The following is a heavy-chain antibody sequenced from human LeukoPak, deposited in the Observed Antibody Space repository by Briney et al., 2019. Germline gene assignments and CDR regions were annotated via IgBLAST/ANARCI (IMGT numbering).Heavy chain of an antibody. CDR3: AKYCGGATCSGY. CDR2: IKESGDIT. Sequence: GGSLRLSCAASGFTFSSYSMCWVRQAPGKGPEWVSGIKESGDITYYADSVKGRFTISRDNSKNTLYLQMNSLRAEDTAKYYCAKYCGGATCSGYWGQGTLVTVSS. J-gene: IGHJ4*02. V-gene: IGHV3-23*01. D-gene: IGHD2-15*01. CDR1: GFTFSSYS.